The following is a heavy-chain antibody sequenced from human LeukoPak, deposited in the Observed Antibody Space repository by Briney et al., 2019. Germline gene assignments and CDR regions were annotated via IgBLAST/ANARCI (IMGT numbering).Heavy chain of an antibody. CDR2: IYSGGST. V-gene: IGHV3-53*01. J-gene: IGHJ3*02. Sequence: GGSLSLSCVASGFTFSHYWMSWVRQAPGKGLEWVSVIYSGGSTYYADSVKGRFTISRDNSKNTLYLQMNSLRAEDTAVYYCARDGYSSSWSRAFGIWGQGTMVTVSS. CDR1: GFTFSHYW. CDR3: ARDGYSSSWSRAFGI. D-gene: IGHD6-13*01.